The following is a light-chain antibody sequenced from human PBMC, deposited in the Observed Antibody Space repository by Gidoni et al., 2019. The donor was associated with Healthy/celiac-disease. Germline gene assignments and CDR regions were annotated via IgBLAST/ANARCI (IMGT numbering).Light chain of an antibody. Sequence: QSVLTQPPSVSGAPVPRVTISFTGSSSNIGAGYDVHWYQQLPGTAPKLLIYGNSNRPSGVPDRFSGSKSGTSASLAITGLQAEDEADYYCQSYDSSLSGWVFGGGTKLTVL. CDR2: GNS. J-gene: IGLJ3*02. CDR3: QSYDSSLSGWV. CDR1: SSNIGAGYD. V-gene: IGLV1-40*01.